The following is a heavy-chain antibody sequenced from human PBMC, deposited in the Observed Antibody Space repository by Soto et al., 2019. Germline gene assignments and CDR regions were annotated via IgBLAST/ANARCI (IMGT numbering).Heavy chain of an antibody. V-gene: IGHV3-11*01. CDR2: ISGSGGTT. J-gene: IGHJ4*02. CDR1: RLTFSDYY. CDR3: ARDPEPQYYFAS. Sequence: QPQLVESGGGLVKPGGSLRLSCAASRLTFSDYYMGWIRQAPGKGLEWISYISGSGGTTYYADSVKGRFTISRDNAKNSLYLHMNSLRVEDTAIYYCARDPEPQYYFASWGQGTLVTVSS.